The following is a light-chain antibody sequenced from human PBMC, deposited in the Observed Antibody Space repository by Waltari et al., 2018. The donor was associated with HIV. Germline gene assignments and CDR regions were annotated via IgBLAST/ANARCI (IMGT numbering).Light chain of an antibody. Sequence: QSALTQPASVSGSPGQSITISCTGTSSDGGGHNPVFWYQQHPGKAPKLMISEVSKRPSGVSNRFSGSKSGNTASLTISGLQAEDEADYYCCSYAGSSTPVVFGGGTKLTVL. CDR1: SSDGGGHNP. J-gene: IGLJ2*01. CDR3: CSYAGSSTPVV. CDR2: EVS. V-gene: IGLV2-23*02.